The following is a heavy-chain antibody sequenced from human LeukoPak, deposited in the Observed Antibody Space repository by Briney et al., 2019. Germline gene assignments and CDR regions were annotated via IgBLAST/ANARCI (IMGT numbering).Heavy chain of an antibody. V-gene: IGHV4-59*08. Sequence: SETLSLTCTVSGGSISSYYWSWIRQPPGKGLEWIGYIYYSGSTYYNPSLKNRVTISVDTPKNQFSLKLSSVTAADTAVYYCARQTGSGLFILPGGQGTLVTVSS. CDR2: IYYSGST. CDR1: GGSISSYY. J-gene: IGHJ4*02. D-gene: IGHD3/OR15-3a*01. CDR3: ARQTGSGLFILP.